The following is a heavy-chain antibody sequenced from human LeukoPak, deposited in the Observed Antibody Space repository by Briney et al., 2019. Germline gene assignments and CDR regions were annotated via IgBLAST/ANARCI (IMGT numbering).Heavy chain of an antibody. CDR1: GYSFTTYD. Sequence: GASVKVSCKASGYSFTTYDINWVRQAPGQGLEGMGWMRPKKSDTGYARKFQDRVTLTWNISTDTAYMELNSLTAEDTAVYFCAGGPPEDTSSDYWGQGTLVTVSS. D-gene: IGHD2-2*01. J-gene: IGHJ4*02. V-gene: IGHV1-8*01. CDR3: AGGPPEDTSSDY. CDR2: MRPKKSDT.